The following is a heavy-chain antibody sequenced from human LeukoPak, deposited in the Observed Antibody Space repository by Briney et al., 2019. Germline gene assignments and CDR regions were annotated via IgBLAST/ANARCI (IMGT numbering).Heavy chain of an antibody. D-gene: IGHD3-10*01. CDR3: ARGKKWFGESTPLFWLDP. CDR2: MNPSSGDT. V-gene: IGHV1-8*01. Sequence: ASVKVSCKASGYTFTSYHINWVRQATGQGLEWMGWMNPSSGDTGYAQKFQDRVSITRNTSISTAYMELSSLGSEDTAVYYCARGKKWFGESTPLFWLDPWGQGTLVAVSS. J-gene: IGHJ5*02. CDR1: GYTFTSYH.